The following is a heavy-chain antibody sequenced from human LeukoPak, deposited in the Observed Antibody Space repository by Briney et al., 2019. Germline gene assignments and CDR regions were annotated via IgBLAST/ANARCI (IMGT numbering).Heavy chain of an antibody. V-gene: IGHV4-38-2*02. CDR1: GYSISSGYY. J-gene: IGHJ4*02. D-gene: IGHD2-2*02. CDR3: AGIPAAIVGYFDY. CDR2: IYHSGST. Sequence: SETLSLTCTVSGYSISSGYYWGWIRQPPGKGLEWIGSIYHSGSTYYNPSLKSRVTISIDTSKNQFSLKLSSVTAADTAVYYCAGIPAAIVGYFDYWGQGTLVTVSS.